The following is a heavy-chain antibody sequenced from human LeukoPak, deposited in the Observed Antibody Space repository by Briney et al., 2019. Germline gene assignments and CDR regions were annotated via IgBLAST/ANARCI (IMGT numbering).Heavy chain of an antibody. CDR3: ARAIDGYSGYDLGGFDY. Sequence: GGSLRLSRAPSGFTFSSYAMHWVRQAPGKGLEWVAVISYDGSNKYYADSVKGRFTISRDNSKNTLYLQMNSLRAEDTAVYYCARAIDGYSGYDLGGFDYWGQGTLVTVSS. CDR2: ISYDGSNK. CDR1: GFTFSSYA. V-gene: IGHV3-30-3*01. J-gene: IGHJ4*02. D-gene: IGHD5-12*01.